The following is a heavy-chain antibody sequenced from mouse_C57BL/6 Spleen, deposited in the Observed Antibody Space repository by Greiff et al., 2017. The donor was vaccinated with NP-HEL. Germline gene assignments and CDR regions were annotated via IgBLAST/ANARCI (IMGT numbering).Heavy chain of an antibody. V-gene: IGHV1-9*01. CDR3: ATAELIRYSARGVDY. CDR2: ILPGSGST. J-gene: IGHJ2*01. CDR1: GYTFTGYW. Sequence: QVQLKQSGAELMKPGASVKLSCKATGYTFTGYWIEWVKQRPGHGLEWIGEILPGSGSTNYNEKFKGKATFTADTYSNTAYMQLSSLTTEDSAIYYCATAELIRYSARGVDYWGQGTTLTVSS. D-gene: IGHD1-3*01.